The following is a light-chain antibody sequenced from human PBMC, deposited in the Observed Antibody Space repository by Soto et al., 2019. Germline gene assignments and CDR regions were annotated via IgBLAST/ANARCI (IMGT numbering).Light chain of an antibody. CDR1: QSLLNSDGNTY. Sequence: DIVMTQTPLSSPVTLGQPASISCRSSQSLLNSDGNTYLSWLQQRPGQPPRLLIYQISNRFSGVPDRFSGSGAGTDFTLKISRVEAEDVGVYYCMQATQFPLTFGGGTKVEIK. J-gene: IGKJ4*01. V-gene: IGKV2-24*01. CDR2: QIS. CDR3: MQATQFPLT.